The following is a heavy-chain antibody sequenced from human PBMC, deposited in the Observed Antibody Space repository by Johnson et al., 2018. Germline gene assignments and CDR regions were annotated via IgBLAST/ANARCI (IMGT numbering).Heavy chain of an antibody. Sequence: VQLVETGGGVVQPGRSLRLSCVASGFTFSNYGMHWVHQAPGKGLEWVAVISYDGSNKYYADSVKGRFTISRDSSKNTLYLQMNSLRVDDSAVYYCANDWRNCGGGNCPWNGYDCPLPDAFDVCGQGTMVTVSS. CDR1: GFTFSNYG. D-gene: IGHD2-15*01. CDR3: ANDWRNCGGGNCPWNGYDCPLPDAFDV. V-gene: IGHV3-30*18. J-gene: IGHJ3*01. CDR2: ISYDGSNK.